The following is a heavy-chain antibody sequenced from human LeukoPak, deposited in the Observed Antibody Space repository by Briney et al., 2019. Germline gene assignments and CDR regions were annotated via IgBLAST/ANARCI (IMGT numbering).Heavy chain of an antibody. CDR1: GGSVSSGSYY. V-gene: IGHV4-61*01. J-gene: IGHJ4*02. CDR3: ASQPLVQTEIDY. Sequence: SETLSLTCTVSGGSVSSGSYYWSWLRQPPGKGLEWIGYIYSSRSTNYNPSLHSRATISVDTSKNQSSLKLCSVTPADTAVYSCASQPLVQTEIDYWGQGTLVTVSP. D-gene: IGHD4/OR15-4a*01. CDR2: IYSSRST.